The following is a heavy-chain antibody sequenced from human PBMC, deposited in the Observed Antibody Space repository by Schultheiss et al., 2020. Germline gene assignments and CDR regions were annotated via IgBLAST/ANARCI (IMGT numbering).Heavy chain of an antibody. CDR1: GYTLTELS. D-gene: IGHD2-2*01. CDR3: ARLYCSSASCYQSYGLDV. CDR2: FDPEDGET. J-gene: IGHJ6*02. V-gene: IGHV1-24*01. Sequence: ASVKVSCKVSGYTLTELSMHWVRQAPGKGLEWMGGFDPEDGETIYAQKFQGRVTITADTSTVYMELSSLRSEDTAVYYCARLYCSSASCYQSYGLDVWGQGTTVTVSS.